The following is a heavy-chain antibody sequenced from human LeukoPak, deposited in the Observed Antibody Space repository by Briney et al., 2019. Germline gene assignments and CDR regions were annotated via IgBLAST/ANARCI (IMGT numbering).Heavy chain of an antibody. CDR3: ARAPGGMDV. D-gene: IGHD3-10*01. CDR2: INPNSGGT. V-gene: IGHV1-2*02. J-gene: IGHJ6*02. CDR1: GYTFTVYY. Sequence: ASVKVSCTASGYTFTVYYLHWVRQAPGQGLEWMGWINPNSGGTNYAQNFQGRVTMTRDTSISTAYMELRSLRSDDTAVYYCARAPGGMDVWGQGTTVTVSS.